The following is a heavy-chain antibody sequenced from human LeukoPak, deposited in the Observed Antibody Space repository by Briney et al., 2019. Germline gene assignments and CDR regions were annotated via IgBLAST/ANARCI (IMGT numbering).Heavy chain of an antibody. CDR3: ARGLEWFGEFYYVMDV. D-gene: IGHD3-10*01. V-gene: IGHV1-69*01. J-gene: IGHJ6*04. CDR2: IIPIFGTA. CDR1: GGTFSSYA. Sequence: SVKVSCKASGGTFSSYAISWVRQAPGQGLEWMGGIIPIFGTANYAQKFQGRVTTTADESTSTAYMELSSLRSEDTAVYYFARGLEWFGEFYYVMDVWGKGTTVTVSS.